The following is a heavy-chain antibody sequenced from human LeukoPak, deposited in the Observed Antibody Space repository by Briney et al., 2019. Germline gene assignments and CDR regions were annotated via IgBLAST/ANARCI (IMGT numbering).Heavy chain of an antibody. CDR1: GFTFSSYA. CDR3: AKRFSSGYNWFDP. D-gene: IGHD3-10*01. J-gene: IGHJ5*02. V-gene: IGHV3-23*01. CDR2: ISGSGGST. Sequence: GGPLRLSCAASGFTFSSYAMSWVRKAPGKGLEWVSAISGSGGSTYYADSVKGRSTISRDNSKNTLYLQMNSLRAEDTAVYYCAKRFSSGYNWFDPWGQGTLVTVSS.